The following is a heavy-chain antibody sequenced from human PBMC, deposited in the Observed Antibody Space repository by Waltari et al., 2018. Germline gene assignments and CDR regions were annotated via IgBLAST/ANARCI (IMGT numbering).Heavy chain of an antibody. Sequence: QVQLQESGPGLVKPSETLSLTCTVSGGSISSYYWSWIRQPPGKGLEWIGYIYYSGSTNYNPSLKSRVTISVDTSKNQFSLKLSSVTAADTAVYYCARGAMVRGHWFDPWGQGTLVTVSS. D-gene: IGHD3-10*01. CDR1: GGSISSYY. CDR2: IYYSGST. V-gene: IGHV4-59*01. J-gene: IGHJ5*02. CDR3: ARGAMVRGHWFDP.